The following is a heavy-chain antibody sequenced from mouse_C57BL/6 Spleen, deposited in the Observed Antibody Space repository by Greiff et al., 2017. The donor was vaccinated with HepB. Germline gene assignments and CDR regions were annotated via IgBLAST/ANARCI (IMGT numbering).Heavy chain of an antibody. V-gene: IGHV1-62-2*01. D-gene: IGHD2-4*01. CDR1: GYTFTEYT. CDR3: ARHEDAGYYDYDDWYFDV. CDR2: FYPGSGSI. Sequence: QVQLKESGAELVKPGASVKLSCKASGYTFTEYTIHWVKQRSGQGLEWIGWFYPGSGSIKYNEKFKDKATLTADKSSSTVYMELSRLTSQDSAVYVCARHEDAGYYDYDDWYFDVWGTGTTVTVSS. J-gene: IGHJ1*03.